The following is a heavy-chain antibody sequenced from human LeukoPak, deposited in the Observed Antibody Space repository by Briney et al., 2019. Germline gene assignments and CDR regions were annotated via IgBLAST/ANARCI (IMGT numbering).Heavy chain of an antibody. J-gene: IGHJ4*02. D-gene: IGHD5/OR15-5a*01. CDR1: GGSISSSSYY. V-gene: IGHV4-39*07. Sequence: SETLSLTCTVSGGSISSSSYYWGWIRQPPGKGLEWIGSIYYSGSTYYNPSLKSRVTISVDTSKNQFSLKLSSVTAADTAVYYCARDGLGRAVYWGQGTLVTVSS. CDR3: ARDGLGRAVY. CDR2: IYYSGST.